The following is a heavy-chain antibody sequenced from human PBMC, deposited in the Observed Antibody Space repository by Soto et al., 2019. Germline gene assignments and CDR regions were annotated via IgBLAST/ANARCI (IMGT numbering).Heavy chain of an antibody. V-gene: IGHV3-48*02. J-gene: IGHJ4*02. D-gene: IGHD3-16*01. Sequence: EVQLVESGGGLVQPGGSLRLSCAASGFTFSSYSMNWVHQAPGKGLEWVSYISSSSSTIYYADSVKGRFTISRDNAKNALYLLMSSLRDEDTAVYYCARVVSRGEAYYFDYWGQGSLVAVAS. CDR1: GFTFSSYS. CDR3: ARVVSRGEAYYFDY. CDR2: ISSSSSTI.